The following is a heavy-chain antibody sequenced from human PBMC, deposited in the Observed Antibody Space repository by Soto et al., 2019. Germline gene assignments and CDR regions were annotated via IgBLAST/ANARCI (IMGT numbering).Heavy chain of an antibody. J-gene: IGHJ3*02. V-gene: IGHV4-31*03. Sequence: SETLSLTCTVSGGSIISGGSYWSWTRHRPGKGLEWIGYIHHSGGADYNPSLKSRVFLSVDTSKSQFSLKLSSVPAADTAVYYCARAEYGETPDGSDIWGQGTMVTVS. CDR3: ARAEYGETPDGSDI. CDR2: IHHSGGA. D-gene: IGHD4-17*01. CDR1: GGSIISGGSY.